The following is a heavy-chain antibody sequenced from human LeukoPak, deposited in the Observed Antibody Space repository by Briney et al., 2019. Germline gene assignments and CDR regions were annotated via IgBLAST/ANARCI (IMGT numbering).Heavy chain of an antibody. CDR2: TYYRSKWYT. V-gene: IGHV6-1*01. J-gene: IGHJ4*02. Sequence: SQTLSLACAISGDSVSSNSAAWNWIRQSPSRGLEWLGRTYYRSKWYTYYAASVKSRIAINRDTSKNQFSLQLNSVTPEDTAVYYCARSTGPIDYWGQGTLVTVSS. CDR1: GDSVSSNSAA. D-gene: IGHD3-9*01. CDR3: ARSTGPIDY.